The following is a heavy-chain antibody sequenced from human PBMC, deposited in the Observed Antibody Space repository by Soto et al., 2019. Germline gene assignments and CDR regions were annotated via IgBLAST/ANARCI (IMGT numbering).Heavy chain of an antibody. CDR1: GGSISSGDYY. V-gene: IGHV4-30-4*01. CDR2: IYYSGST. CDR3: ARGGPGDPHFDY. D-gene: IGHD4-17*01. Sequence: QVQLQESGPGLVKPSQTLSLTCTVSGGSISSGDYYWSWIRQPPGKGLEWIGYIYYSGSTYNNPSQKSRFTISVDTSKNQFSLRLSSVTAADTAVYYCARGGPGDPHFDYWGQGTLVTVSS. J-gene: IGHJ4*02.